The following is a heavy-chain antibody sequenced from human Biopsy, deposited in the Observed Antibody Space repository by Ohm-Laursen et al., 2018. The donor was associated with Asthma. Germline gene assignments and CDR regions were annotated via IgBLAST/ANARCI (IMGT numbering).Heavy chain of an antibody. D-gene: IGHD3-22*01. Sequence: SLRLSCSASGFAVSRDYMFWVRQAPGKGLEWVSVIYSGGTSHTADSVRGRLTISRDYSKNTLYLQMHSLRAEDTGVYYCARGDSSNWSHYYFDYWGQGTLVTVSS. J-gene: IGHJ4*02. V-gene: IGHV3-53*01. CDR2: IYSGGTS. CDR3: ARGDSSNWSHYYFDY. CDR1: GFAVSRDY.